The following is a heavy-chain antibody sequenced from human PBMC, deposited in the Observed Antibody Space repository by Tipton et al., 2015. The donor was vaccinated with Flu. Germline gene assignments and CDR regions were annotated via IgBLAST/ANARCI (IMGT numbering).Heavy chain of an antibody. V-gene: IGHV4-61*02. CDR3: AKEGSYNILTNYYNKGVDP. CDR1: GGSISSGSYY. CDR2: IYTSGST. D-gene: IGHD3-9*01. Sequence: TLSLTCTVSGGSISSGSYYWSWIRQPAGKGLEWIGRIYTSGSTNYNPSLKSRVTISVDTSKNQFSLKLSSVTAADTAVYYCAKEGSYNILTNYYNKGVDPWGQGTLVIVSS. J-gene: IGHJ5*02.